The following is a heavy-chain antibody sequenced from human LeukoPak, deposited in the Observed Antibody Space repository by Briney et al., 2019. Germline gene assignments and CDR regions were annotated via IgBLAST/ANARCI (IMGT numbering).Heavy chain of an antibody. D-gene: IGHD1-26*01. Sequence: GGSLRLSCAASGFTFSSYAMHWVRQAPGKGLEWVAVISYDGSNKYYADSVKGRFTISRDNSKNTQYLQMNSLRAEDTAVYYCAREGPTSGSYDWFDPWGQGTLVTVSS. CDR1: GFTFSSYA. CDR2: ISYDGSNK. J-gene: IGHJ5*02. V-gene: IGHV3-30-3*01. CDR3: AREGPTSGSYDWFDP.